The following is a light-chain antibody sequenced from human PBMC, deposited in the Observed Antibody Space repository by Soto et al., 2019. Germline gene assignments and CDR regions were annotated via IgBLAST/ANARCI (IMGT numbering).Light chain of an antibody. CDR2: EAS. Sequence: DIPFGPSPSLLASSIGNRIPIPCRASHDISTFLAWYQQKPGKAPKLLIYEASTLQSGVPSRFSGSGSGTEFTLTISGLLPEDFAAYHCQQLYTLPFTFGQGTRLEIK. CDR1: HDISTF. CDR3: QQLYTLPFT. V-gene: IGKV1-9*01. J-gene: IGKJ5*01.